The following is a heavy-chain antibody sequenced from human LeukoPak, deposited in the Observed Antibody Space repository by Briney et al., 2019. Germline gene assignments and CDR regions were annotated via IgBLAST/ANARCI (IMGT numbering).Heavy chain of an antibody. CDR2: ISGSDGST. J-gene: IGHJ4*01. CDR3: AKDRLRYCTGGNCYSPVDY. D-gene: IGHD2-15*01. Sequence: GGSLRLSCAASGFTFSNYAMSWVRQAPGKGLEWVSAISGSDGSTNYADSVKGRFTISRDNSKNTLYLQMTSLRAEDTAVYYCAKDRLRYCTGGNCYSPVDYWGQGTLVTVSS. V-gene: IGHV3-23*01. CDR1: GFTFSNYA.